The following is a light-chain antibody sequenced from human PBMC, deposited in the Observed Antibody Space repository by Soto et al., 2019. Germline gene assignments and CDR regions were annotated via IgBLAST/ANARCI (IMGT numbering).Light chain of an antibody. CDR2: DVT. J-gene: IGLJ1*01. CDR1: NSDIGGYNY. Sequence: QSALTQPASVSGSPGQSITISCTGTNSDIGGYNYVSWYQQHPGKAPKLMIYDVTNWPSGVSNRFSGSKSGNTASLTISGLQAEDEADYYCNSYTSSNTYVFGTGTKLTVL. CDR3: NSYTSSNTYV. V-gene: IGLV2-14*01.